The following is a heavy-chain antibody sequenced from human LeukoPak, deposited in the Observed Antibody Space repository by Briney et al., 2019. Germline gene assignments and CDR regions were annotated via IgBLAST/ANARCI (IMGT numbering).Heavy chain of an antibody. CDR2: IYYSGST. J-gene: IGHJ4*02. D-gene: IGHD6-13*01. Sequence: SETLSLTCTVSGGSISSYYWSWIRQPPGKGLEWIGYIYYSGSTNYNPSLKSRVTISVDTSKNQFSLKLSSVTAADTAAYYCARAGYSSSWYRLNSYYFDYWGQGTLVTVSS. CDR3: ARAGYSSSWYRLNSYYFDY. V-gene: IGHV4-59*01. CDR1: GGSISSYY.